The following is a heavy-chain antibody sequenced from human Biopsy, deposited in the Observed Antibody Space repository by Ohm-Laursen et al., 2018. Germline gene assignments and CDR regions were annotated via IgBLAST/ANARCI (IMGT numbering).Heavy chain of an antibody. CDR2: FSNTGTT. J-gene: IGHJ3*01. CDR3: ARGPYGDNAGAFDV. Sequence: SDTLSLTCAVDGGSFSGYDWTWIRQPPGKGLEWVGEFSNTGTTIYNPSLKSRLTISVDKSKNHFSLRLTSVTAADTATYFCARGPYGDNAGAFDVWGQGTVVTVSS. CDR1: GGSFSGYD. D-gene: IGHD4/OR15-4a*01. V-gene: IGHV4-34*01.